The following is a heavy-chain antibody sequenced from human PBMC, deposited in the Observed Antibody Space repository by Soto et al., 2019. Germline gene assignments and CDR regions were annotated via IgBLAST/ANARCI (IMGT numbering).Heavy chain of an antibody. J-gene: IGHJ6*02. Sequence: ASVKVSCKASGYTFTSYYMHWVRQAPGQGLEWMGIINPSGGSTSYAQKFQGRVTMTRDTSTSTVYMELSSLRSEDAAVYYCARLSGDYDFWSGYYPSYGMDVWGQGTTVTVSS. CDR2: INPSGGST. D-gene: IGHD3-3*01. V-gene: IGHV1-46*01. CDR1: GYTFTSYY. CDR3: ARLSGDYDFWSGYYPSYGMDV.